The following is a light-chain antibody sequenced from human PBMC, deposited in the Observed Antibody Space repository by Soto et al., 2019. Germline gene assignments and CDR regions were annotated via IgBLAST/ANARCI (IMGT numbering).Light chain of an antibody. J-gene: IGKJ3*01. CDR2: AAS. V-gene: IGKV1-39*01. Sequence: DIQMTQSPSSLSASVGDRVTITCRASQGISTYLIWYQQRQGNPPKLLIYAASNLLSGVPSRFSGSGSGTDFTLTISSLQPEDFAVYYCQQRSNWPPGGFTFGPGTKVDIK. CDR3: QQRSNWPPGGFT. CDR1: QGISTY.